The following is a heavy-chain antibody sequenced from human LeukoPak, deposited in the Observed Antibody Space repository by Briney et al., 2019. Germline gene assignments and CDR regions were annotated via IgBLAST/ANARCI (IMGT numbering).Heavy chain of an antibody. J-gene: IGHJ5*02. CDR2: ISAYNYNT. V-gene: IGHV1-18*01. CDR1: GYTFTLYG. D-gene: IGHD1-14*01. CDR3: ARQNRRGDWFDP. Sequence: ASVTVSYKASGYTFTLYGIRWVRQAPGQGREGMGWISAYNYNTNYPQKLQGRVTITTDTYTNTAYIPLGSLRSDDTPVYYCARQNRRGDWFDPWGQGTLVTVSS.